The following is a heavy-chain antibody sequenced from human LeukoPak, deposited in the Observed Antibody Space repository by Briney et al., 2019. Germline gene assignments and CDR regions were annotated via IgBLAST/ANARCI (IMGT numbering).Heavy chain of an antibody. CDR3: ARVWDYGEFWFDP. CDR1: GYTFTSYA. CDR2: INAGNGNT. J-gene: IGHJ5*02. V-gene: IGHV1-3*01. Sequence: GASVKVSCKASGYTFTSYAMHWVRQAPGQRLEWMGWINAGNGNTKYSQKFQGRVTITRDTSASTAYMELSSLRSEDTAVYYCARVWDYGEFWFDPWGQGTLVTVSS. D-gene: IGHD4-17*01.